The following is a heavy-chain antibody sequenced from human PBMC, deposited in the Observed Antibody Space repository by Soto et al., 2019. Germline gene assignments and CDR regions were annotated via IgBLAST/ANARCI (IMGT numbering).Heavy chain of an antibody. CDR2: IRSKANSYAT. D-gene: IGHD1-26*01. J-gene: IGHJ6*02. CDR3: TGVGATKGYYYGMDV. V-gene: IGHV3-73*01. CDR1: GFTFSGSA. Sequence: GGSLSLSCAASGFTFSGSAMHWVRQASGKGLEWVGRIRSKANSYATAYAASVKGRFTISRDDSKNTAYLQMNSLKTEDTAVYYCTGVGATKGYYYGMDVWGQGTTVTVSS.